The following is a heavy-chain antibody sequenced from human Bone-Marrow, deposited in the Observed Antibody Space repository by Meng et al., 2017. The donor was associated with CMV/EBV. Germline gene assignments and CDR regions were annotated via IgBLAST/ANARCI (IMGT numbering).Heavy chain of an antibody. Sequence: GGSLRLSCAASGLTFSSYWMSWVRQAPGKGLEWVANMKHDGSEKYYVDSVKGRFTISRDNAKNSLYLQMDSLRAEDTAVYYCASNSIFALFDPWGQGVLVTVSS. J-gene: IGHJ5*02. D-gene: IGHD3-3*01. V-gene: IGHV3-7*01. CDR1: GLTFSSYW. CDR3: ASNSIFALFDP. CDR2: MKHDGSEK.